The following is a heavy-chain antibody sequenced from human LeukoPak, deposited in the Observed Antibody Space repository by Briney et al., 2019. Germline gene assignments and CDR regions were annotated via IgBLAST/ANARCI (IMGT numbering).Heavy chain of an antibody. CDR3: PRHNAPPDYYDSSGFHWLDP. Sequence: RGESLKISCKGSGSFFTTYWIGCVRQMPGKSVEWRGIIYPGDSDTSYSPSCQGQVTISADKASSTVYLQWSSLKASDTAMYYCPRHNAPPDYYDSSGFHWLDPWGQGSLVTVSS. V-gene: IGHV5-51*01. J-gene: IGHJ5*02. CDR1: GSFFTTYW. D-gene: IGHD3-22*01. CDR2: IYPGDSDT.